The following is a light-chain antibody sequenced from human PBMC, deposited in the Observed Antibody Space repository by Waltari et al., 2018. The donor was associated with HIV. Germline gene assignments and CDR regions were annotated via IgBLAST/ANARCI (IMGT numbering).Light chain of an antibody. J-gene: IGKJ2*01. CDR3: QQSYDIPYI. V-gene: IGKV1-39*01. CDR1: QNINTY. Sequence: DIQVTQSPSSLSASVGDRVTITCRASQNINTYLNWYQQKPGKAPQSLIYAASYLQPGVPSRFSGSGSGTDFTLTISSLQPEDFATYYFQQSYDIPYIFGQGTKLEIK. CDR2: AAS.